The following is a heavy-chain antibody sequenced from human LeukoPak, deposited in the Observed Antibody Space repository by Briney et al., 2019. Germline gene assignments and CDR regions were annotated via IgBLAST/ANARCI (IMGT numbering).Heavy chain of an antibody. CDR3: AKDSDYDFWSGYYDY. D-gene: IGHD3-3*01. CDR2: ISGSGGST. J-gene: IGHJ4*02. Sequence: PGGSLRLSCAASGFTFSSYSMNWVRQAPGKGLGWVSAISGSGGSTYYADSVKGRFTISRDNSKNTLYLQMNSLRAEDTAVYYCAKDSDYDFWSGYYDYWGQGTLVTVSS. CDR1: GFTFSSYS. V-gene: IGHV3-23*01.